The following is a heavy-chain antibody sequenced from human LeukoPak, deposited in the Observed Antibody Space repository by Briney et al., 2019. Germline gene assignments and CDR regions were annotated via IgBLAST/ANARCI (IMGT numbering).Heavy chain of an antibody. V-gene: IGHV1-2*02. D-gene: IGHD6-13*01. Sequence: ASVKVSCKASGYTFTGYYMHWVRQAPGQGLEWMGWINPNSGGTNYAQKFQGRVTMTRDTSISTAYMELSRLRSDDTAVYYCARGGGIAAAGTYYYYYYMDVWGKRTTVTVSS. CDR1: GYTFTGYY. CDR2: INPNSGGT. J-gene: IGHJ6*03. CDR3: ARGGGIAAAGTYYYYYYMDV.